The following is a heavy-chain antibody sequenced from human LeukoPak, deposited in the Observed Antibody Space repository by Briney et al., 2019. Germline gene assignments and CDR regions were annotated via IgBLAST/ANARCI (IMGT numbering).Heavy chain of an antibody. J-gene: IGHJ5*02. Sequence: SVKVSCKASGGTFSSYAISWVRQAPGQGLEWMGGIIPIFGTANYAQKFQGRVTITTDESTSTAYMELSSLRSEDTAVYYCARDTYYDFWSGLNWFDPWGQGTLVTVSS. CDR2: IIPIFGTA. CDR1: GGTFSSYA. V-gene: IGHV1-69*05. CDR3: ARDTYYDFWSGLNWFDP. D-gene: IGHD3-3*01.